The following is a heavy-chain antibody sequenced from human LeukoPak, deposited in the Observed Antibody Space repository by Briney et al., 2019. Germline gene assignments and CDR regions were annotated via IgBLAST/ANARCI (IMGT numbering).Heavy chain of an antibody. CDR2: MSYSGTN. D-gene: IGHD5-24*01. J-gene: IGHJ4*02. CDR3: ARGGRDGPVDF. Sequence: PSETLSLTCIVSVGSVRSHYWNWIRQPPGKGLEWIGFMSYSGTNDYNPSLKSRVSISIDTSRNRVSLRLSSVTAADTAYYRSARGGRDGPVDFGGQGTLVTVSS. V-gene: IGHV4-59*02. CDR1: VGSVRSHY.